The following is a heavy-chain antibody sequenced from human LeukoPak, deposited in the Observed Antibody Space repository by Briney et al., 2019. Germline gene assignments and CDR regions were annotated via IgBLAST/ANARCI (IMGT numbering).Heavy chain of an antibody. Sequence: KASETLSLTCTVSGGSISSYYWSWIRQPPGKGLEWIGYIYYSGSTNYNPSLKSRVTISVDTSKNQFSLKLSSVTAADTAVYYCARGLRGNHYFDYWGQGTLVTVSS. V-gene: IGHV4-59*12. CDR2: IYYSGST. CDR3: ARGLRGNHYFDY. D-gene: IGHD4-23*01. CDR1: GGSISSYY. J-gene: IGHJ4*02.